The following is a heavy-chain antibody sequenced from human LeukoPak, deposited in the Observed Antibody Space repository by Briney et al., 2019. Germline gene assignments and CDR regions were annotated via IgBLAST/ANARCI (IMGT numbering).Heavy chain of an antibody. J-gene: IGHJ4*02. CDR2: ISPYNGNT. CDR1: GYTFGSYG. CDR3: ARDVVTTVTHFDY. D-gene: IGHD4-11*01. V-gene: IGHV1-18*01. Sequence: GASVKVSCKASGYTFGSYGVSWVRQAPGQELEWMAWISPYNGNTNYAQKLQGRVTMTTDTSTSTAYMELRSLRSDDTAVYYCARDVVTTVTHFDYWGQGTLVTVSS.